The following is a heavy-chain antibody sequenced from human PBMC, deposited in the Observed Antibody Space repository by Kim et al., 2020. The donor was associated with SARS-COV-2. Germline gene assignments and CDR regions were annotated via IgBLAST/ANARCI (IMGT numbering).Heavy chain of an antibody. J-gene: IGHJ3*02. CDR3: ARLGTGVAFDI. V-gene: IGHV4-34*01. Sequence: SETLSLTCAVYGGSFSGYYWSWIRQPPGKGLEWIGEINHSGSTNYNPSLKSRVTISVDTSKNQFSLKLSSVTAADTAVYYCARLGTGVAFDIWGQGTMVTVSS. CDR2: INHSGST. D-gene: IGHD3-10*01. CDR1: GGSFSGYY.